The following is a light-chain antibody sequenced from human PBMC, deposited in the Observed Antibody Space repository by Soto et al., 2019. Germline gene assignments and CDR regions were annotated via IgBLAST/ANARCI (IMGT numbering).Light chain of an antibody. V-gene: IGKV3-20*01. Sequence: EIVLTQSPGTLSLYPGERATLSCRASQSVSSSYLAWYQQKPGQAPRLLIYGASSRATGIPDRFSGSGSGTDFTLTISRLEPEDFAVYYCQPYGSSPRTFGQGTKLEIK. CDR2: GAS. CDR1: QSVSSSY. CDR3: QPYGSSPRT. J-gene: IGKJ2*01.